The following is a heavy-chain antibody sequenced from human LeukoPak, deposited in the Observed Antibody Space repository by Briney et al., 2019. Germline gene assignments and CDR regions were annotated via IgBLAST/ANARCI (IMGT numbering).Heavy chain of an antibody. CDR2: IYYSGST. D-gene: IGHD6-19*01. CDR3: ARVGGSGWYVDY. V-gene: IGHV4-31*03. Sequence: ASETLSLTCTVSGGSISSGGYYWSWIRQHPGKGLEWIGYIYYSGSTYYNPSLKSRVTISVDTSKNQFPLKLSSVTAADTAVYYCARVGGSGWYVDYWGQGTLVTVSS. J-gene: IGHJ4*02. CDR1: GGSISSGGYY.